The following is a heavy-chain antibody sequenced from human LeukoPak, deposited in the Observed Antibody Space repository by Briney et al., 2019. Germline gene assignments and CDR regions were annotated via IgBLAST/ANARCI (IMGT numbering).Heavy chain of an antibody. Sequence: SETLSLTCTVSGGSISSYYWSWIRQPPGKGLEWIGYIYYSGSTNYNPSLKSRVTISVDTSKNQFSLKLSSMTAADTAVYYCARVSAGYSSSWYEAFDIWGQGTMVTVSS. CDR3: ARVSAGYSSSWYEAFDI. J-gene: IGHJ3*02. CDR2: IYYSGST. D-gene: IGHD6-13*01. V-gene: IGHV4-59*01. CDR1: GGSISSYY.